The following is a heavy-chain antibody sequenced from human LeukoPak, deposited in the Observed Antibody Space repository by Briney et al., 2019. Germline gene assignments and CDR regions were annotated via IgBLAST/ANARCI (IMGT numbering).Heavy chain of an antibody. D-gene: IGHD3-22*01. CDR1: GYTFTSYD. V-gene: IGHV1-8*02. CDR3: ARGSYYDSSGCLVGSWFDT. CDR2: INPNRSNT. Sequence: ASVKLSCKASGYTFTSYDINWVRQAPGQGLEWMAWINPNRSNTGYAQKVQGRVTITRNTSISTAYMELSSLRSEDTAVYYCARGSYYDSSGCLVGSWFDTWGQGTLVTVSS. J-gene: IGHJ5*02.